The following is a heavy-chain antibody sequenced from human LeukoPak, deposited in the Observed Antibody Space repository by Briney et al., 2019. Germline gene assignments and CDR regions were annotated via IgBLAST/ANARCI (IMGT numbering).Heavy chain of an antibody. D-gene: IGHD3-10*01. CDR2: VDHRGKT. CDR3: ARIQQLVRGQPPAKDC. J-gene: IGHJ4*02. CDR1: GGSISSSYYY. Sequence: PSETLSLTCTVSGGSISSSYYYWGWVRQPPGKGLEWIGEVDHRGKTSSNPSLKSRVIMSVDTSKTQFSLNLKSVTAADTAVYYCARIQQLVRGQPPAKDCWGQGTLVTVSS. V-gene: IGHV4-39*07.